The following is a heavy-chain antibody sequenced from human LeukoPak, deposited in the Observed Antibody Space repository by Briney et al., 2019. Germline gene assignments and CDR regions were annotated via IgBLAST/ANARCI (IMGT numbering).Heavy chain of an antibody. D-gene: IGHD3-9*01. CDR1: GYTFTSYD. CDR2: MNPNSGNT. Sequence: ASVKVSCKASGYTFTSYDINWVRQATGQGLEWMGWMNPNSGNTGYAQKFQGRVTMTRNTSISTAYMELSSLRSEDTAVYYCVRGLTIKRYDILTGYYFPDRGGYYYGMDVWGQGTTVTVSS. V-gene: IGHV1-8*01. CDR3: VRGLTIKRYDILTGYYFPDRGGYYYGMDV. J-gene: IGHJ6*02.